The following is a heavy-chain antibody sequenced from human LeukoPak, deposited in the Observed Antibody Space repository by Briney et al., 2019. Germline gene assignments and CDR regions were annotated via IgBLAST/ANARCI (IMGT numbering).Heavy chain of an antibody. D-gene: IGHD3-10*01. Sequence: ASVKVSCKASGYIFTGYYLFWVRQAPGQGLEWMGWINPNGGATRYAQKFQGRVTLTRDTSIRTTYMELSSLTSDDTAVYYCARGGDLLRWGQGTLVTVSS. J-gene: IGHJ4*02. CDR2: INPNGGAT. V-gene: IGHV1-2*02. CDR3: ARGGDLLR. CDR1: GYIFTGYY.